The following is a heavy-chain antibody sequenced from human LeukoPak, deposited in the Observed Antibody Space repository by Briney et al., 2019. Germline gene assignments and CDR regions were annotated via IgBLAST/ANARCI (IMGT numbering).Heavy chain of an antibody. D-gene: IGHD5-18*01. V-gene: IGHV1-69*13. Sequence: ASVKVSCKASGYTFTSYAMNWVRQAPGQGLEWMGGIIPIFGTANYAQKFQGRVTITADESTSTVYMELSSLRSEDTAVYYCARGSGDTAMAVDYYYYGMDVWGQGTTVTVSS. CDR2: IIPIFGTA. J-gene: IGHJ6*02. CDR3: ARGSGDTAMAVDYYYYGMDV. CDR1: GYTFTSYA.